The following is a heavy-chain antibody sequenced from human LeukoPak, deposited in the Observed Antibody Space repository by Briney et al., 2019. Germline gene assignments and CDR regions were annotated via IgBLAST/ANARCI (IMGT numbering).Heavy chain of an antibody. V-gene: IGHV3-7*01. D-gene: IGHD3-10*01. Sequence: GGSLRLSCAASGFDFSSQWMSWVRQAPGKGLEWVAIVNQGATQKYYVDSVKGRFTISRDNAENSLYLQMNRLRPEDTAVYYCAKGLMRDRWFGESWGQGTLVTVSS. CDR1: GFDFSSQW. CDR2: VNQGATQK. CDR3: AKGLMRDRWFGES. J-gene: IGHJ5*02.